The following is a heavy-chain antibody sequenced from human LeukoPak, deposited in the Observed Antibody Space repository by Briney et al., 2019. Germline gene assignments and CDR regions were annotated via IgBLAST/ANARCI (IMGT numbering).Heavy chain of an antibody. Sequence: GGSLRLSCAASGFTFSSYAMCWVRQAPGKGLEWVSAITGSGGSTYYADSVKGRFTISRDNSKNTLYLQMNSLRPEDTAVYYCAKPHPTPWVKRFDSWGQGTLVTVPS. CDR1: GFTFSSYA. CDR3: AKPHPTPWVKRFDS. D-gene: IGHD4-23*01. V-gene: IGHV3-23*01. J-gene: IGHJ4*02. CDR2: ITGSGGST.